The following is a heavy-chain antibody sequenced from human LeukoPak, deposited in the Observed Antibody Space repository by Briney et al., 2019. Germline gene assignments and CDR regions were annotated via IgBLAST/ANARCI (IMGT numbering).Heavy chain of an antibody. CDR2: INPSGGST. V-gene: IGHV1-46*01. CDR3: ARTPSSIAARGFDY. J-gene: IGHJ4*02. D-gene: IGHD6-6*01. CDR1: GYTFTSYG. Sequence: ASVKVSCKASGYTFTSYGISWVRQAPGQGLEWMGIINPSGGSTSYAQKFQGRVTMTRDTSTSTVYMELSSLRSEDTAVYYCARTPSSIAARGFDYWGQGNLVTVSS.